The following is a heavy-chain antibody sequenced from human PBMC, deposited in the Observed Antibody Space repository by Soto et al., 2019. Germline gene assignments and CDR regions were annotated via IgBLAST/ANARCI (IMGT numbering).Heavy chain of an antibody. CDR3: ARGGVVVVTRPIDY. V-gene: IGHV1-46*01. CDR1: GYTFTSYY. D-gene: IGHD3-22*01. J-gene: IGHJ4*02. Sequence: GASVKVCKASGYTFTSYYMHWVRQAPGQGLEWMGIINPSGGSTSYAQKFQGRVTMTRDTSTSTVYMELSSLRSEGTAVYYCARGGVVVVTRPIDYWGQGTLVTVSS. CDR2: INPSGGST.